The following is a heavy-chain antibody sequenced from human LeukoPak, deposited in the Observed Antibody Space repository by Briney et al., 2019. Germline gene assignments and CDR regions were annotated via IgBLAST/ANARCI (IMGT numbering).Heavy chain of an antibody. J-gene: IGHJ1*01. D-gene: IGHD3-22*01. V-gene: IGHV3-23*01. Sequence: GGSLRLSCAASGFTFSSYAMSWVRQAPGKGLEWVSAISGSGGSTYYADSVKGRFTISRDNSKNTLYLQMNSLRAEDTAVYYCAKDGMYYYDSSGYYPRTEYFQHWGQGTLVTVSS. CDR3: AKDGMYYYDSSGYYPRTEYFQH. CDR1: GFTFSSYA. CDR2: ISGSGGST.